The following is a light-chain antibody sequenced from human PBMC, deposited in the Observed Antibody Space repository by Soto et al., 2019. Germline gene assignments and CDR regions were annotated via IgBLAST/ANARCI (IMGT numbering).Light chain of an antibody. CDR2: AAS. CDR3: QQTFSTPIT. CDR1: QTVRRY. V-gene: IGKV1-39*01. J-gene: IGKJ5*01. Sequence: DTQMTQSPSSLSASVGDRATITCRASQTVRRYLNWYQQKPWKAPTLLIYAASTLESAVPPRFSGAGSETEFTLTINGLQPDDFATYYCQQTFSTPITFGQGTRLE.